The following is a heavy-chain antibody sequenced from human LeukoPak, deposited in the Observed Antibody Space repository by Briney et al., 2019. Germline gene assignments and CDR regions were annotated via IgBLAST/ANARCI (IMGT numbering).Heavy chain of an antibody. Sequence: GGSLRLSCAASGFTFSSYGMHWVRQAPGKGLEWVAVIWYDGSNKHYADSVKGRFTISRDNSKNTLYLQMNSLRAEDTAVYYCARAVGNSEDFDYWGQGTLVTVSS. D-gene: IGHD4-23*01. CDR3: ARAVGNSEDFDY. J-gene: IGHJ4*02. V-gene: IGHV3-33*01. CDR1: GFTFSSYG. CDR2: IWYDGSNK.